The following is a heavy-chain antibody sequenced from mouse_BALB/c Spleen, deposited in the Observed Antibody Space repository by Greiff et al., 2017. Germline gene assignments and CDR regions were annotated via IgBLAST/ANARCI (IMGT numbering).Heavy chain of an antibody. CDR2: INPSNGRT. CDR1: GYTFTSYW. CDR3: ARSVGFSTSRDAMDY. Sequence: QVQLQQPGAELVKPGASVKLSCTASGYTFTSYWMHWVKQRPGQGLEWIGEINPSNGRTNYNEKFKSKATLTVDKSSSTAYMQLSSLTSEDSAVYYWARSVGFSTSRDAMDYWGQGTSVTVSS. D-gene: IGHD1-1*01. V-gene: IGHV1S81*02. J-gene: IGHJ4*01.